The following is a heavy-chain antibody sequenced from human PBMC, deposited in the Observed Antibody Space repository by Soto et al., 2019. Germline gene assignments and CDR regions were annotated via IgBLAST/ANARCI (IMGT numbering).Heavy chain of an antibody. CDR1: GFTFSSYG. V-gene: IGHV3-30*18. CDR2: ISYDGSNK. J-gene: IGHJ4*02. Sequence: QVQLVESGGGVVQPGRSLRLSCAASGFTFSSYGMHWVRQAPGKGLEWVAVISYDGSNKYYADSVKGRFTISRDNSKNTLYLHMNSLRAEDTAVYYCAKDLPEEGYFDYWGQGTLVTVSS. CDR3: AKDLPEEGYFDY.